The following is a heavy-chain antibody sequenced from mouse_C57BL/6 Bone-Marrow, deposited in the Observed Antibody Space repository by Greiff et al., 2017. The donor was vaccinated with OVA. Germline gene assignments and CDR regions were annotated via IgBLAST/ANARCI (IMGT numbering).Heavy chain of an antibody. D-gene: IGHD1-1*01. CDR3: ARTYGSSSYYFDY. CDR1: GFSLTSYG. V-gene: IGHV2-2*01. CDR2: IWSGGST. Sequence: QVQLQQSGPGLVQPSQSLSITCTVSGFSLTSYGVHWVRQSPGKGLAWLGVIWSGGSTDYTAAFISRLSISKDNSKSQVFFKMNSLQADDTAIYYCARTYGSSSYYFDYWGQGTTLTVSS. J-gene: IGHJ2*01.